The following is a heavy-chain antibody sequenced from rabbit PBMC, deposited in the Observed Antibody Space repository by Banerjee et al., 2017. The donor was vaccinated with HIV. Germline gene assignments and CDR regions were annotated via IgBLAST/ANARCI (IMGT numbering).Heavy chain of an antibody. CDR2: IVTGSSST. V-gene: IGHV1S40*01. CDR3: ARDAYATDKFNL. Sequence: QSLEESGGDLVKPGASLTLTCTASGFSFSSSYYMCWVRQAPGKGLEWIGCIVTGSSSTDYATWAKGRFTISKTSSTTVTLQMTSLTAADTAAYFCARDAYATDKFNLWGPGTLVTVS. CDR1: GFSFSSSYY. D-gene: IGHD6-1*01. J-gene: IGHJ4*01.